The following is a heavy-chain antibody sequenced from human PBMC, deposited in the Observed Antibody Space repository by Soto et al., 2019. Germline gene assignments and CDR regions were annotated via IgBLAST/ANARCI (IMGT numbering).Heavy chain of an antibody. V-gene: IGHV4-39*01. CDR3: ATLYDILTGYFIGYFDL. CDR1: GGSISSSSYY. CDR2: IYYSGST. Sequence: PSETLSLTCTVSGGSISSSSYYWGWIRQPPGKGLEWIGSIYYSGSTYYNPSLKSRVTISVDTSKNQFSLKLSSVTAADTAVYYCATLYDILTGYFIGYFDLWGRGTLVT. J-gene: IGHJ2*01. D-gene: IGHD3-9*01.